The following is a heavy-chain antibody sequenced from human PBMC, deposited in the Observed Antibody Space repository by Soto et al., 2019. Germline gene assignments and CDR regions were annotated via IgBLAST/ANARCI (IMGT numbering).Heavy chain of an antibody. CDR2: IIPIFGTA. CDR1: GGTFSSYA. V-gene: IGHV1-69*13. J-gene: IGHJ6*02. Sequence: SVKVSCKASGGTFSSYAISWVRQAPGQGLEWMGGIIPIFGTANYAQKFQGRVTITADESTSTAYMELSSLRSEDTAVYYCARDSTVTTSGYYGMDVWGQGTTVTSP. CDR3: ARDSTVTTSGYYGMDV. D-gene: IGHD4-17*01.